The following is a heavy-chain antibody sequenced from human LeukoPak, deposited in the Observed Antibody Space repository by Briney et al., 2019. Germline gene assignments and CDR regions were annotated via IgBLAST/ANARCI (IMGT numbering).Heavy chain of an antibody. CDR3: ARLSSGRPHEYFQH. CDR2: IYSSGST. V-gene: IGHV4-59*01. Sequence: PSETLSLTCTVSAGSMSNYYWSWVRQPPGKGLEWIAYIYSSGSTNYNSSLKSRATISLDTSKNQFSLKLTSVTAADTAVYYCARLSSGRPHEYFQHWGQGTLVTVSS. CDR1: AGSMSNYY. D-gene: IGHD3-22*01. J-gene: IGHJ1*01.